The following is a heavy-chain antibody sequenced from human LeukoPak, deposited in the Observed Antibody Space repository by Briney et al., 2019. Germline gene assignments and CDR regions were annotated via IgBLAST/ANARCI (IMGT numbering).Heavy chain of an antibody. CDR1: GGCISSYY. CDR3: AREVVFVSAALAYCYYYMDV. D-gene: IGHD2-2*01. CDR2: IYTSGST. V-gene: IGHV4-4*07. J-gene: IGHJ6*03. Sequence: SETLSLTCTVSGGCISSYYWSWIRQPAGKGLEWIGRIYTSGSTNYNPSLKSRVTMSVDTSKNQFSLKLSSVTAADTAVYYCAREVVFVSAALAYCYYYMDVWGKGTTVTVSS.